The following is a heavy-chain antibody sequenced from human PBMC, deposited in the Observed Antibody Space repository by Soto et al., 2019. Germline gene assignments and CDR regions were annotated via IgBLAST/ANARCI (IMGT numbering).Heavy chain of an antibody. CDR1: GGSIYRSGYY. CDR3: GKVLVGATGHTDSDS. D-gene: IGHD2-15*01. J-gene: IGHJ4*02. CDR2: IDYNGVT. V-gene: IGHV4-39*01. Sequence: SETLCLTCTVAGGSIYRSGYYWGWIRQPPGRGLEWIGNIDYNGVTYSNPSLKSRVTISRDTSKNQFSLKLTSVTAADTALYYCGKVLVGATGHTDSDSWGPGTLVTVSS.